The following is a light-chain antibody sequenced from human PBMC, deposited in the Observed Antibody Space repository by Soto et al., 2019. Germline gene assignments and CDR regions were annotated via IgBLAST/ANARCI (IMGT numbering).Light chain of an antibody. CDR1: SSDVGGYKY. Sequence: QSALTQPPSASGSPGQSVTISCTGTSSDVGGYKYVSWYQQHPAKAPKLMIFELNKRPSGVPDRFSGSKSGNTASLTVSGLQAEDEADYYFSSYAGINNLGVFGTGTKVTVL. V-gene: IGLV2-8*01. CDR2: ELN. CDR3: SSYAGINNLGV. J-gene: IGLJ1*01.